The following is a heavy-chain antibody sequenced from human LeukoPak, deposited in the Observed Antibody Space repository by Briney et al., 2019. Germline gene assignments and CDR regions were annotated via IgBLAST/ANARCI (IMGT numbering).Heavy chain of an antibody. J-gene: IGHJ3*02. CDR1: GGSISSYY. D-gene: IGHD3-3*01. V-gene: IGHV4-4*07. CDR2: THTSGSI. Sequence: SETLSLTCTVSGGSISSYYWSWIRQLAGKGLEWIGRTHTSGSINYNPSLKSRVTMSVDTSKNQFSLKLSSVTAADTAVYYCARDLRITIFGVVIIHHAFDIWGQGTMVTVSS. CDR3: ARDLRITIFGVVIIHHAFDI.